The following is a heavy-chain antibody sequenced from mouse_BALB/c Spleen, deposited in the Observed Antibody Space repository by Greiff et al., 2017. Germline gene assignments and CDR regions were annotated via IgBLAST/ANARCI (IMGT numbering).Heavy chain of an antibody. J-gene: IGHJ4*01. CDR1: GFTFSSYW. CDR2: IRLKSDNYAT. CDR3: TGAGAMDY. Sequence: DVKLQESGGGLVQPGGSMKLSCVASGFTFSSYWMSWVRQSPEKGLEWVAEIRLKSDNYATHYAESVKGKFTISRDDSKSRLYLQMNSLRAEDTGIYYCTGAGAMDYWGQGTSVTVSS. V-gene: IGHV6-3*03.